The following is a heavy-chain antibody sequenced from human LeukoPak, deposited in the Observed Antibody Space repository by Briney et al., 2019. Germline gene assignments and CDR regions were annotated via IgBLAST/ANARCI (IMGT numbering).Heavy chain of an antibody. CDR2: TFYRSKWSN. J-gene: IGHJ4*02. CDR3: ARGVGYSHGSYYFDY. D-gene: IGHD5-18*01. CDR1: GDSVSSRSAA. V-gene: IGHV6-1*01. Sequence: SQTLSLTCAISGDSVSSRSAAWNWIRQSPGRGLEWLGRTFYRSKWSNEYAVSVKSRISIDPDTSKNQFSLQLNSVTPEDTAVYYCARGVGYSHGSYYFDYWGLGTLVTVSS.